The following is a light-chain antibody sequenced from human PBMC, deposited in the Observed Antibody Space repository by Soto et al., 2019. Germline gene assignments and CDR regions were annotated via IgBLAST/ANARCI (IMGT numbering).Light chain of an antibody. V-gene: IGKV3-20*01. J-gene: IGKJ4*01. CDR3: QQYGTSPPLT. Sequence: EIVLTQSPGTLSLSPGERATLSCRAGQTVSSSYLAWFQQKPGQAPRLLIYGASYRATGIPDRFSGSGSGTDFTLTISRLEPEDFAVYYCQQYGTSPPLTFGAGTRVEV. CDR2: GAS. CDR1: QTVSSSY.